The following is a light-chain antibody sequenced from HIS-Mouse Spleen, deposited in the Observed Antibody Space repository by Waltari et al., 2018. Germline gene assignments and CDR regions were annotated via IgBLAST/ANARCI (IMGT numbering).Light chain of an antibody. CDR2: DVS. CDR3: CSYAGSYTWV. CDR1: SSDVGGYNY. J-gene: IGLJ3*02. Sequence: QSALTQPRSVSGSPGQSVTLSCTGPSSDVGGYNYVSWYQQHPGKAPKLMTYDVSKRPSGVPDRFSGSKSGNTASLTISGLQAEDEADYYCCSYAGSYTWVFGGGTKLTVL. V-gene: IGLV2-11*01.